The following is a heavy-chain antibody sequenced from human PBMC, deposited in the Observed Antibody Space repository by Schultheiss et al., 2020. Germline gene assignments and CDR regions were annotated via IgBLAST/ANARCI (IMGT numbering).Heavy chain of an antibody. J-gene: IGHJ4*02. Sequence: GGSLRLSCAASGFIFGSAAFGWVRQAPGEGLEWVANIKEDGSAGYYVDSVKGRFTLSRDNSKKRLYLQMNSLRAEDTAVYFCAKHRGYSSGWRDYWGQGSLVTVSS. CDR3: AKHRGYSSGWRDY. V-gene: IGHV3-7*03. D-gene: IGHD6-19*01. CDR1: GFIFGSAA. CDR2: IKEDGSAG.